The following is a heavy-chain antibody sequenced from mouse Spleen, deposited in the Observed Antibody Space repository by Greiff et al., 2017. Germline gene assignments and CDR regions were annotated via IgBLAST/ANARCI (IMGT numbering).Heavy chain of an antibody. D-gene: IGHD1-1*02. V-gene: IGHV7-3*01. CDR3: ARSSHYGYYAMDY. J-gene: IGHJ4*01. Sequence: VKLVASGGGLVQPGGSLSLSCAASGFTFTAYYMSWVRPPPGKALAWLGFIRNNANGYTTEYSASVKGRFTISRDNSQSSLYLQMNALRAEDSATYYCARSSHYGYYAMDYGGQGTSVTVSS. CDR2: IRNNANGYTT. CDR1: GFTFTAYY.